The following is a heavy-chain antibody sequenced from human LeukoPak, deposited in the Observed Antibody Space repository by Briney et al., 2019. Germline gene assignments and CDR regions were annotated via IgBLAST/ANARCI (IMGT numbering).Heavy chain of an antibody. CDR1: GYTFTNYD. Sequence: GASVKVSCKASGYTFTNYDINWVRQATGQGLEWMGWMSPNSGNTGYAQKFQGRVTITRDTSINAAYMELSSLRSDDTAVYYCARGRRNCSGTSCYTGFDPWGQGTLVTVSS. V-gene: IGHV1-8*03. D-gene: IGHD2-2*02. CDR2: MSPNSGNT. J-gene: IGHJ5*02. CDR3: ARGRRNCSGTSCYTGFDP.